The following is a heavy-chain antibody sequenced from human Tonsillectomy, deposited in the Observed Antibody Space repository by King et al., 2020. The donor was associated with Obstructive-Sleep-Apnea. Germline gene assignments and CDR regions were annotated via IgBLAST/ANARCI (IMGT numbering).Heavy chain of an antibody. J-gene: IGHJ5*02. D-gene: IGHD2-15*01. CDR3: AREVDVVAATRDVRWFDP. V-gene: IGHV5-51*01. CDR2: IYTGDSDT. Sequence: VQLVESGAEVKKPGESLKISCKGSGYSFTSYCIGWVRQMPGEGLEWMRIIYTGDSDTRYSPTFQRQVTISAGKSISTAYLQWSSLKASDTAMYYCAREVDVVAATRDVRWFDPWGQGTLVTVSS. CDR1: GYSFTSYC.